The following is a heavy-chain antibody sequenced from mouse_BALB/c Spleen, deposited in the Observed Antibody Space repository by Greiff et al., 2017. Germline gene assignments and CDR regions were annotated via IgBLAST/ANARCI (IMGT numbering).Heavy chain of an antibody. CDR3: ARADYDGSTSGFAY. V-gene: IGHV3-8*02. CDR1: GDSITSGY. D-gene: IGHD1-1*01. J-gene: IGHJ3*01. Sequence: EVKLQESGPSLVKPSQTLSLTCSVTGDSITSGYWNWVRKFPGNKLEYMGYISYSGSTYSNPSLKSRISSTRDTSKNQYSLQLNPVTTEDTATYYCARADYDGSTSGFAYWGQGTLVTVSA. CDR2: ISYSGST.